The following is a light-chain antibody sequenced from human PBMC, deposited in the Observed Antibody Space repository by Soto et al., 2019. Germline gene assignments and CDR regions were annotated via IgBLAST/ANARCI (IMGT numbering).Light chain of an antibody. Sequence: QSALTQPASVSGSPGQSITISCTGTSSDVGRYKLVSWYQQHPGKAPKLMIYDVTNRPSGVSNRFSGSKSGNTASLTISGLQAEDEADYYCTSYTTSSTLIFGGGTKLTFL. J-gene: IGLJ2*01. CDR2: DVT. CDR3: TSYTTSSTLI. CDR1: SSDVGRYKL. V-gene: IGLV2-14*03.